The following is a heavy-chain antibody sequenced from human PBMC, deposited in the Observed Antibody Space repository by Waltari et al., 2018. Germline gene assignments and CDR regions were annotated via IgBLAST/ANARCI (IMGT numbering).Heavy chain of an antibody. CDR1: GFTFNTFW. V-gene: IGHV3-74*01. J-gene: IGHJ4*02. CDR2: INNEGTYA. CDR3: GGGGLDGAAY. Sequence: EVQLMESGGDLVQPGGSLRLSCVVSGFTFNTFWMNWVRQAPGKGLVWVSRINNEGTYATYSDSVNGRFTISRDNAKNTLYLQMNSLRVEDTAVYYCGGGGLDGAAYWGQGTLVNVSS. D-gene: IGHD3-16*01.